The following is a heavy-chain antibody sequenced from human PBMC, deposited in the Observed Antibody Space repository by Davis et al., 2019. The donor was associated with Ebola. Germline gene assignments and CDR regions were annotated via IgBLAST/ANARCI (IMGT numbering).Heavy chain of an antibody. D-gene: IGHD1-26*01. CDR3: VRGWGRIGMGV. V-gene: IGHV6-1*01. CDR2: TYYSSKWFH. CDR1: GASVPSGSTA. J-gene: IGHJ6*02. Sequence: PSETLSLTCAISGASVPSGSTAWNWIRQSPLRGLEWLGRTYYSSKWFHDYAVSVNGRITINPDTSKNQFSLQLNSVTPEDTAVYYCVRGWGRIGMGVWGQGTTVTVSS.